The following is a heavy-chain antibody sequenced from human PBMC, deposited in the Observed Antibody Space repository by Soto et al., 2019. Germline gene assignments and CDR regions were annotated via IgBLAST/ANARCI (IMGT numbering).Heavy chain of an antibody. CDR1: GGSFSGYY. CDR2: INHSGST. Sequence: SETLSLTCAVYGGSFSGYYWSWIRQPPGKGLEWIGEINHSGSTNYNPSLKSRVTISVDTSKNQFSLKLSSVTAADTAVYYCARVHITIFGVVKLYYFDYWGQGTLVTVSS. CDR3: ARVHITIFGVVKLYYFDY. V-gene: IGHV4-34*01. J-gene: IGHJ4*02. D-gene: IGHD3-3*01.